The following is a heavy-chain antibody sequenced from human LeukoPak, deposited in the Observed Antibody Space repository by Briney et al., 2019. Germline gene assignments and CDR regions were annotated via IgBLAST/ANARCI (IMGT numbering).Heavy chain of an antibody. Sequence: GGSLRLSCAASGFTVSSNYMSWVRQAPGKGLEWVSVIYSGGSTYYADSVKGRFTISRDNSKNTLYLQMNSLRAEDTAVYYCARDQWGQPAAAGTDYWGQGTLVTVSS. J-gene: IGHJ4*02. D-gene: IGHD6-13*01. CDR2: IYSGGST. CDR1: GFTVSSNY. CDR3: ARDQWGQPAAAGTDY. V-gene: IGHV3-66*01.